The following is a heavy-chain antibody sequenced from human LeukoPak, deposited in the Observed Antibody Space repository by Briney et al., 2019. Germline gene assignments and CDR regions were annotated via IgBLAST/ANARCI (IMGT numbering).Heavy chain of an antibody. Sequence: PSETLSLTCTVSGGSISSYYWSWIRQPPGKGLEWIGYIYYSGSTNYNPSLKSRVTISVDTSKNQFSLKLSSVPAADTAVYYCARRVTGTTWFDYWGQGTLVTVSS. CDR3: ARRVTGTTWFDY. D-gene: IGHD1-7*01. V-gene: IGHV4-59*08. CDR1: GGSISSYY. CDR2: IYYSGST. J-gene: IGHJ4*02.